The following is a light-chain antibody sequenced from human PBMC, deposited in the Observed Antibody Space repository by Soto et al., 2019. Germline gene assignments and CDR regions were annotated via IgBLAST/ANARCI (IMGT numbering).Light chain of an antibody. CDR2: DAS. J-gene: IGKJ1*01. V-gene: IGKV3-15*01. Sequence: IVKTSSAATLSVSPGERATLSCRASQNVNYNLAWYQQKPGQAPSLLIHDASIRATAIPARFSGSGSGTEFTLTISSLQSEDFAVYYWQQYNNWPRTFGQGTKV. CDR1: QNVNYN. CDR3: QQYNNWPRT.